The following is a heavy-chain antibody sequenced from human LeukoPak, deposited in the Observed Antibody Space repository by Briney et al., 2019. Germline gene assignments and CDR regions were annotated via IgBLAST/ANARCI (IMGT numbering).Heavy chain of an antibody. Sequence: ASVKVSCKASGYTFTGYYMHWVRQAPGQGLEWMGWINPNSGGTNYAQKFQGRVTMTRDTSTSTVYMELSSLRSEDTAVYYCARFFGSSVYDSSGYYYFDYWGQGTLVTVSS. CDR1: GYTFTGYY. J-gene: IGHJ4*02. CDR2: INPNSGGT. D-gene: IGHD3-22*01. CDR3: ARFFGSSVYDSSGYYYFDY. V-gene: IGHV1-2*02.